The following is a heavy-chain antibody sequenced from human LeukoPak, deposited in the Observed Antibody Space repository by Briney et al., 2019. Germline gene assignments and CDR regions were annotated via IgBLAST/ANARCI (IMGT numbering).Heavy chain of an antibody. CDR3: ARRAGRGSGSTIYYGMDV. Sequence: PSETLSLTCTVSGGSISSYYWSWIRQPPGKGLEWIGYIYYSGSTNYNPSLKSRVTISVDTSKNQFSLKLSSVTAADPAVYYCARRAGRGSGSTIYYGMDVWGQGTTVTVSS. D-gene: IGHD3-10*01. V-gene: IGHV4-59*08. CDR1: GGSISSYY. J-gene: IGHJ6*02. CDR2: IYYSGST.